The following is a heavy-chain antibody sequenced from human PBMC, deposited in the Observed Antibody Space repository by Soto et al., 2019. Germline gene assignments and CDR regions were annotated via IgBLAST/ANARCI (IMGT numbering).Heavy chain of an antibody. Sequence: GGSLRLSCATSGFTFSNAWMGWVRQAPGKGLEWVGRLKSKADGGTTDYAAPVKGRFTISRDDSDSILYLQMNSLKPDDTAVNYCTTDPYFSLWGQGTLVTVSS. CDR3: TTDPYFSL. CDR1: GFTFSNAW. D-gene: IGHD1-26*01. J-gene: IGHJ4*02. CDR2: LKSKADGGTT. V-gene: IGHV3-15*01.